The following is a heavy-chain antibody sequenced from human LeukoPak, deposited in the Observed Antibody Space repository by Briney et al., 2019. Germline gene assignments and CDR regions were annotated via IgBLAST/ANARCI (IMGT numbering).Heavy chain of an antibody. V-gene: IGHV4-34*01. CDR1: GGSFSGYY. D-gene: IGHD3-10*01. CDR3: ASSMVRGPVRY. CDR2: INHSGST. Sequence: SETLSLTCAVYGGSFSGYYWSWIRQPPGKGLEWIGEINHSGSTNYNPSLKSRVTISVDTSKNQFSLKLGSVTAADTAVYYCASSMVRGPVRYWGQGTLVTVSS. J-gene: IGHJ4*02.